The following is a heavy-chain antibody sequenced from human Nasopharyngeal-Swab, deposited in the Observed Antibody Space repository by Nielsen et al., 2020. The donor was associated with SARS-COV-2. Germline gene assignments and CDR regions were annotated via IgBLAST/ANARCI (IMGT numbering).Heavy chain of an antibody. CDR1: GGSISSSSYY. V-gene: IGHV4-39*01. CDR2: IFYSGST. J-gene: IGHJ4*02. CDR3: ARIPSLYSGSAPFDY. Sequence: SATLSLTCTVSGGSISSSSYYWSWIRQPPGKGLEWIGSIFYSGSTNYNPSLKRRVTISVDTSKNKISLRLSSVTAADTAVYYCARIPSLYSGSAPFDYWGRGTLVTVS. D-gene: IGHD1-26*01.